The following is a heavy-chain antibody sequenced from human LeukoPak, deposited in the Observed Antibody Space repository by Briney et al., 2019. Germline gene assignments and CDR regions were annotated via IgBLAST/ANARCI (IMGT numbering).Heavy chain of an antibody. CDR1: GYTLTELS. CDR2: SDPEDGET. Sequence: ASVKVSCKVSGYTLTELSMHWVRQAPGKGLEWMGGSDPEDGETIYAQKFQGRVIMTEDTSTDTAYMELSSLRSEDTAVYYCATLVSRQLLSGLANWFDPWGQGTLVTVSS. J-gene: IGHJ5*02. V-gene: IGHV1-24*01. CDR3: ATLVSRQLLSGLANWFDP. D-gene: IGHD2-2*01.